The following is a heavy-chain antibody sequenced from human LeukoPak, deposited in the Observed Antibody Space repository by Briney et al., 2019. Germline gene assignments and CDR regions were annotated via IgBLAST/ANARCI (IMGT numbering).Heavy chain of an antibody. D-gene: IGHD5-18*01. CDR3: ARDGGYSYGYGFDY. V-gene: IGHV3-53*01. CDR2: IYSGGTT. Sequence: GGSVRLSCAASGFTVSSNYMSWVRQAPGKGLEWVSVIYSGGTTYYADSVKGRFTISSDNSENTLYLQMNTLRAEDTAVYYCARDGGYSYGYGFDYWGQGTLVTVSS. J-gene: IGHJ4*02. CDR1: GFTVSSNY.